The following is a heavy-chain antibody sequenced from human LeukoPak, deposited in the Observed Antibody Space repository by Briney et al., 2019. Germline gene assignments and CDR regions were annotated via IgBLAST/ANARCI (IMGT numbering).Heavy chain of an antibody. CDR2: ISSNGGST. J-gene: IGHJ4*02. Sequence: GGSLRLSCAASGFTFSSYAVHWVRQAPGKGLEYVSAISSNGGSTYYANSVKGRFTISRDNSKNTLYLQMGSLRAEDIAVYYCARVYLDCRSTGCYDFVDYWGQGTLVTVSS. V-gene: IGHV3-64*01. CDR3: ARVYLDCRSTGCYDFVDY. CDR1: GFTFSSYA. D-gene: IGHD2-2*01.